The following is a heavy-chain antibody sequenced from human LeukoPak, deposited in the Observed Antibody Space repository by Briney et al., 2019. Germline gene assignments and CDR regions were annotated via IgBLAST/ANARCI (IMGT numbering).Heavy chain of an antibody. J-gene: IGHJ4*02. CDR2: IKNKADDGTT. V-gene: IGHV3-15*01. CDR3: FRHLVVPGAGADY. CDR1: GFTFSYAW. Sequence: GGSLRLSCAASGFTFSYAWMSWVRQAPGKGLEWVGRIKNKADDGTTDYAAPVKGRFTISRDDSKNTLYLQMDSLKTEHTAVYYCFRHLVVPGAGADYWGQGTLVTVSS. D-gene: IGHD2-15*01.